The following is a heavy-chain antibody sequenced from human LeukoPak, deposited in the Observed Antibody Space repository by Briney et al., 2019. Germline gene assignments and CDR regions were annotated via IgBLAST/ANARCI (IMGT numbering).Heavy chain of an antibody. CDR2: IAYDGSRK. Sequence: GSLRLSCAASGFTFSGYGMHWVRQAPGKGLEWVTGIAYDGSRKHYADSVKGRFTISRDNSRNTMDLQMNSLRVEDTAVYHCTRYDSSRSDPWGQGTLVIVSA. J-gene: IGHJ5*02. CDR3: TRYDSSRSDP. D-gene: IGHD3-3*01. V-gene: IGHV3-30*03. CDR1: GFTFSGYG.